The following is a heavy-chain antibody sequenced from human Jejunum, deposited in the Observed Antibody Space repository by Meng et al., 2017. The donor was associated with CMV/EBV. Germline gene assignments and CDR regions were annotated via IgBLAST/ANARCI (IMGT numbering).Heavy chain of an antibody. CDR2: IFHSGNT. CDR1: GSISNSDYY. J-gene: IGHJ4*02. D-gene: IGHD6-13*01. V-gene: IGHV4-39*07. CDR3: ARDMGQQLVPVSFDY. Sequence: GSISNSDYYWGWIRQPTGKGLEWIGSIFHSGNTYHNPSLQSRVTISVDTSKNQFSLRLTSVTAADTAVYYCARDMGQQLVPVSFDYWGQGTLVTVSS.